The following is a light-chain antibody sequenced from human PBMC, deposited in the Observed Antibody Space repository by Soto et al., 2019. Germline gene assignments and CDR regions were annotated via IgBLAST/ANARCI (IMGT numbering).Light chain of an antibody. CDR1: SSNIGAGYD. CDR3: QSYDSSLSNSVI. J-gene: IGLJ2*01. Sequence: QPVLTQPPSVSGAPGQRVTISSTGSSSNIGAGYDVHWYRQLPGSAPQLLIHGNSNRPSGVPDRFSGSKSGPSASLAITGLQAEDEADYYCQSYDSSLSNSVIFGGGTKVTVL. V-gene: IGLV1-40*01. CDR2: GNS.